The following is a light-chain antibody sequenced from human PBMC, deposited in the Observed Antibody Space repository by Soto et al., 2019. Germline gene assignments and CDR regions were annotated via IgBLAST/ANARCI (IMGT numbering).Light chain of an antibody. CDR3: GTWDTSLSAGV. Sequence: QSVLTQPPSVSAAPGQKVSISCSGSSSNIGDNYVSWNQQFPGTAPKLLIYDNNKRPSGIPDRFSGSASGTSATLAITGLQTGDEADYYCGTWDTSLSAGVFGGGTKLTVL. J-gene: IGLJ2*01. CDR1: SSNIGDNY. V-gene: IGLV1-51*01. CDR2: DNN.